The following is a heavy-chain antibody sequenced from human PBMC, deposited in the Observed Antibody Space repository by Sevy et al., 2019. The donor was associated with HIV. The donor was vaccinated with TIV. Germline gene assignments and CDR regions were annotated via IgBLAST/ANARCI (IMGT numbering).Heavy chain of an antibody. Sequence: SQTLSLTCAISGDSVSSNSAAWNWIRQSPSRGLVWLGRTYYRSKWYNDYAVSVKSRITINPDTSKNQFSLQLNSVTPEETAVYYCARDRWELLHNYFDYWGQGTLVTVSS. D-gene: IGHD1-26*01. CDR1: GDSVSSNSAA. J-gene: IGHJ4*02. CDR3: ARDRWELLHNYFDY. V-gene: IGHV6-1*01. CDR2: TYYRSKWYN.